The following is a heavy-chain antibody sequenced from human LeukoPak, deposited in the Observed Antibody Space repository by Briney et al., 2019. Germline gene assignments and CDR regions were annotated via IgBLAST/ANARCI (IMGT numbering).Heavy chain of an antibody. V-gene: IGHV4-4*07. Sequence: SETLSLTCTVSGGCISSYYWSWIRQPAGKGLEWIGRIYTSGSTNYNPSLKSRVTISVDKSKNQFSLKLSSVTAADTAVYYCARASIFGVAPYYMDVWGKGTTVTVSS. CDR1: GGCISSYY. CDR2: IYTSGST. D-gene: IGHD3-3*01. J-gene: IGHJ6*03. CDR3: ARASIFGVAPYYMDV.